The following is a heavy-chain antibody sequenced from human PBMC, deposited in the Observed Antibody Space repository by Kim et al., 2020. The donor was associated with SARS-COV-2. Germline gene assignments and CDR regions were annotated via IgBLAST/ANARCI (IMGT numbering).Heavy chain of an antibody. V-gene: IGHV3-30-3*01. CDR2: ISYDGSNK. J-gene: IGHJ6*02. CDR1: GFTFSNYA. D-gene: IGHD3-16*01. Sequence: GGSLRLSCAASGFTFSNYAMHWVRQAPGKGLEWVAVISYDGSNKYCADSVKGRFTISRDNSKNTLYLQMNSLRAEDTAVYYCAGVDVWGQGTTVTVSS. CDR3: AGVDV.